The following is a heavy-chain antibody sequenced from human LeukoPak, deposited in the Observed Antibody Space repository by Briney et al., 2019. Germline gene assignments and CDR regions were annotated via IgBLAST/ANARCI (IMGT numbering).Heavy chain of an antibody. J-gene: IGHJ4*02. CDR2: IYYTGNT. D-gene: IGHD2-15*01. V-gene: IGHV4-59*01. CDR3: ARGRVAYSAYYFDY. CDR1: GDSITNYF. Sequence: PSETLSLTCTVSGDSITNYFCSWIRQPPGKGLEWIGYIYYTGNTNYKPSLKSRVTISVDTSTNQFSLRLRSVTAADTAVYYCARGRVAYSAYYFDYWGRGTLVTVSS.